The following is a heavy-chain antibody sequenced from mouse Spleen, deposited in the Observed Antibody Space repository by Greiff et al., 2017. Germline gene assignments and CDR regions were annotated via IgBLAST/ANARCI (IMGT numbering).Heavy chain of an antibody. CDR2: IDPENGDT. V-gene: IGHV14-4*01. J-gene: IGHJ2*01. CDR1: GFNIKDDY. CDR3: TLGRRDY. D-gene: IGHD4-1*01. Sequence: EVQLQQSGAELVRPGASVKLSCTASGFNIKDDYMHWVKQRPEQGLEWIGWIDPENGDTEYASKFQGKATITADTSSNTAYLQLSSLTSEDTAVYYCTLGRRDYWGQGTTLTVSS.